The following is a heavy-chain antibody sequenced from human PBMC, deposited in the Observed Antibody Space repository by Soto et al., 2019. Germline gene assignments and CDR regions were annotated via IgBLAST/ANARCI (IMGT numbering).Heavy chain of an antibody. D-gene: IGHD5-12*01. CDR1: GYTFTGYY. Sequence: ASVKVSCKASGYTFTGYYMHWVRQAPGQGLEWMGWINPNSGGTNYAQKFQGRVTMTRDTSISTAYMELSRLRSDDTAVYYCARDSGYDPYYYYGMDVWGQGTTVIVSS. CDR3: ARDSGYDPYYYYGMDV. CDR2: INPNSGGT. J-gene: IGHJ6*02. V-gene: IGHV1-2*02.